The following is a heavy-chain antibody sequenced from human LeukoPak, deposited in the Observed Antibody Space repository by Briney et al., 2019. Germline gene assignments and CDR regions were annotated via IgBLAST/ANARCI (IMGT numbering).Heavy chain of an antibody. CDR3: ARRGAQQLGY. J-gene: IGHJ4*02. V-gene: IGHV4-39*07. Sequence: SETLSLTCTVSGGSISSSSYYWSWIRQPPGKGLEWIGEINHSGSTNYNPSLKSRVPISVDTSKNQFSLKLSSVTAADTAVYYCARRGAQQLGYWGQGTLVTVSS. CDR2: INHSGST. D-gene: IGHD6-13*01. CDR1: GGSISSSSYY.